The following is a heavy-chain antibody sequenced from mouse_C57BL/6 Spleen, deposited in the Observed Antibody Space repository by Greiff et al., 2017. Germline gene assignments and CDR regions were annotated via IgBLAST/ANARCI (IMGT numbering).Heavy chain of an antibody. CDR2: IDPSDSYT. CDR1: GYTFTSYW. D-gene: IGHD1-1*01. V-gene: IGHV1-69*01. Sequence: QVHVKQPGAELVMPGASVKLSCKASGYTFTSYWMHWVKQRPGQGLEWIGEIDPSDSYTNYNQKFKGKSTLTVDKSSSTAYMQLSSLTSEDSAVYYCARRFTTVVATDYWGQGTTLTVSS. J-gene: IGHJ2*01. CDR3: ARRFTTVVATDY.